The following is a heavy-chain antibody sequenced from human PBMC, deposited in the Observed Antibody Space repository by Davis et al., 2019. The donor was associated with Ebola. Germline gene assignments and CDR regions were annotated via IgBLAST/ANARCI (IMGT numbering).Heavy chain of an antibody. Sequence: MPSETLSLTCAVYGGSFSGYYWSWIRQPPGKGLEWIAMIHQSVTTYYSPSLKSRVTTSIDTPKNQFSLKPSSVTAADTAVYYCARLPIYTSGWQIDCWGQGTLVTVSS. V-gene: IGHV4-34*01. CDR3: ARLPIYTSGWQIDC. J-gene: IGHJ4*02. CDR2: IHQSVTT. CDR1: GGSFSGYY. D-gene: IGHD6-19*01.